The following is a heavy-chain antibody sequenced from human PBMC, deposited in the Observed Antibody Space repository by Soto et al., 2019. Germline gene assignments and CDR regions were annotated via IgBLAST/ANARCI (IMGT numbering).Heavy chain of an antibody. CDR3: AHRRGGGWYTRIMYGMDV. Sequence: QITLKESGPPLVKPTQTLTLTCTFSGFSLSTSGVGVGWIRQPPGKALEWLALIYWDDDKRYSPSLKSRLTIPKDTYKSQVVLTMTNMDLVDTATYYCAHRRGGGWYTRIMYGMDVWGQGTTVTVSS. CDR2: IYWDDDK. J-gene: IGHJ6*02. CDR1: GFSLSTSGVG. V-gene: IGHV2-5*02. D-gene: IGHD6-19*01.